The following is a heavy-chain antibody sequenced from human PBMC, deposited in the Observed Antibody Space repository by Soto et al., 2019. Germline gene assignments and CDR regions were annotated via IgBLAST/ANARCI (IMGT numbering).Heavy chain of an antibody. CDR3: ASSEFH. CDR1: GGSISSSTYY. V-gene: IGHV4-39*01. CDR2: IYYSGST. Sequence: QLQLQESGPGLVKPSETLSLTCTVSGGSISSSTYYWGWIRQPPGKGLEWIGRIYYSGSTYYNPSRKSRVTIAADTSKNQFSLKLNSVTAADTAVYYCASSEFHWGQGTLVTVSS. J-gene: IGHJ4*02. D-gene: IGHD2-21*01.